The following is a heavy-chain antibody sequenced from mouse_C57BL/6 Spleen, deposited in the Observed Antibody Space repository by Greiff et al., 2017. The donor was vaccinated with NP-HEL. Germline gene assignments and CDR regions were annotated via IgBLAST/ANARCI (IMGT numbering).Heavy chain of an antibody. CDR1: GFTFSDYY. D-gene: IGHD1-1*01. V-gene: IGHV5-16*01. CDR2: INYDGSST. Sequence: DVMLVESEGGLVQPGSSMKLSCTASGFTFSDYYMAWVRQVPEKGLEWVANINYDGSSTYYLDSLKSRFIISRDNAKNILYLQMSSLKSEDTATYYCARGIYYGSPYAMDYWGQGTSVTVSS. CDR3: ARGIYYGSPYAMDY. J-gene: IGHJ4*01.